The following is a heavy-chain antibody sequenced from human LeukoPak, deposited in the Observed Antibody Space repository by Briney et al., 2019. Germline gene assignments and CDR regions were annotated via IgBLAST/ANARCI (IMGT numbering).Heavy chain of an antibody. CDR1: GGSISSSSYY. D-gene: IGHD3-22*01. J-gene: IGHJ3*02. V-gene: IGHV4-39*01. CDR3: AKRRYDSSGYLTAFDI. CDR2: IYYSGST. Sequence: SETLSLTCTVSGGSISSSSYYWGWIRQPPGKGLEWIGSIYYSGSTYYNPSLKSRVTISVDTSKNQFSLKLSSVTAADTAVYYCAKRRYDSSGYLTAFDIWGQGTMFTVSS.